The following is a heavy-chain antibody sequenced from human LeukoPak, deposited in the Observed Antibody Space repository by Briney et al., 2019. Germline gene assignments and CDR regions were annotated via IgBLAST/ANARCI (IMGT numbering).Heavy chain of an antibody. D-gene: IGHD3-22*01. J-gene: IGHJ3*02. CDR3: ARVGVSAFERTMIDAFDI. CDR2: ISAYNGNT. V-gene: IGHV1-18*01. CDR1: GYTFTSYG. Sequence: EASVKVSCKASGYTFTSYGISWVRQAPGQGLEWMGWISAYNGNTNYAQKLQGRVTMTTDTSTSTAYMELRSLRSDDTAVYYCARVGVSAFERTMIDAFDIWGQGTMVTVSS.